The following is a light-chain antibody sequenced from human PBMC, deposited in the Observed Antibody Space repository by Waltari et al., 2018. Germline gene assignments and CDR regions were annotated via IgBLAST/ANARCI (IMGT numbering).Light chain of an antibody. CDR1: QSVGSY. Sequence: EIVLTQSRATLSLSPGERVTLSCRASQSVGSYLAWYQQQPGQAPRLLIHQASTRAAGIPARFSGSGSGTDFTLTISSLEPEDFAVYYCQQRGSWPPAFGGGTKVEIK. CDR2: QAS. CDR3: QQRGSWPPA. V-gene: IGKV3-11*01. J-gene: IGKJ4*01.